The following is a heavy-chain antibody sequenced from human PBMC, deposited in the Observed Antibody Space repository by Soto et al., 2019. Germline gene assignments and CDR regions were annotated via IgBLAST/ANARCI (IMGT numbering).Heavy chain of an antibody. CDR3: ADDSGTYNDAFDV. V-gene: IGHV4-39*01. Sequence: QLQESGPGLVRPSETLSLTCTVSGGSISTSGHYWGWIRQPPGKGLEWIGSIYHTGSTYYNPSLNGRATISVDESKNQCSLRLNSVTAADTAVFCRADDSGTYNDAFDVWGRGTRVTVCS. CDR2: IYHTGST. D-gene: IGHD1-26*01. J-gene: IGHJ3*01. CDR1: GGSISTSGHY.